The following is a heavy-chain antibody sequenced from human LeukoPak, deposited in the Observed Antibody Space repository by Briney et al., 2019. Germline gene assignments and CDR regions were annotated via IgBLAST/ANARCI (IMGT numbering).Heavy chain of an antibody. J-gene: IGHJ3*02. Sequence: ASVKVSCKASGYTFTSYYMHWVRQAPGQGLEWMGIINPSGGSTSYAQKFQGRVTMTRDMSTSTVYMELSSLRSEDTAVYYCARAGYDILTGAPPDAFDIWGQGTMVTVSS. CDR2: INPSGGST. V-gene: IGHV1-46*01. D-gene: IGHD3-9*01. CDR3: ARAGYDILTGAPPDAFDI. CDR1: GYTFTSYY.